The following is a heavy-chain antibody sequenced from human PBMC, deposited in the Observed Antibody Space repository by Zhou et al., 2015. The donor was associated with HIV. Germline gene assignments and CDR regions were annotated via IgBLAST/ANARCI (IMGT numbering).Heavy chain of an antibody. D-gene: IGHD6-6*01. CDR1: GGTFSSYT. V-gene: IGHV1-69*02. CDR2: IIPILGIA. Sequence: QVQLVQSGAEVKKPGSSVKVSCKASGGTFSSYTISWVRQAPGQGLEWMGRIIPILGIANYAQKFQGRVTITADKSTSTAYMELSSLRSEDTAVYYCARSSIAARVFWYFDLWGRGTLVTVSS. J-gene: IGHJ2*01. CDR3: ARSSIAARVFWYFDL.